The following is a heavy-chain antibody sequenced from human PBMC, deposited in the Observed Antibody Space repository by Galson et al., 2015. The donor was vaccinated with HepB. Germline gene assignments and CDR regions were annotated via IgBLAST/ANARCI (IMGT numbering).Heavy chain of an antibody. CDR3: ARDSALGEIDYGYGMDV. J-gene: IGHJ6*02. D-gene: IGHD4-17*01. CDR2: TYYRSKWYN. V-gene: IGHV6-1*01. CDR1: GDSVPSNSAA. Sequence: CAISGDSVPSNSAAWNWIRQSPSRGLEWLGRTYYRSKWYNDYAVSVKSRITINPDTSKNQFSLQLNSVTPEDTAVYYCARDSALGEIDYGYGMDVWGQGTTVTVSS.